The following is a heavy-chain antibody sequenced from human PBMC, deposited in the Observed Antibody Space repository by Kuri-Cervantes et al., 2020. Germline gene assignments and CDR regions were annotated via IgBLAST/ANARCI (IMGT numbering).Heavy chain of an antibody. Sequence: SETLSLTCNVSGASISSYYWSWIRQPPGKGLEWIGEINHSGSTNYNPSLKSRVTISVDTSKNQFSLKLSSVTAADTAVYYCARDLYCDGGGCSADDYWGQGTQVTVSS. V-gene: IGHV4-59*12. CDR2: INHSGST. CDR1: GASISSYY. J-gene: IGHJ4*02. D-gene: IGHD2-15*01. CDR3: ARDLYCDGGGCSADDY.